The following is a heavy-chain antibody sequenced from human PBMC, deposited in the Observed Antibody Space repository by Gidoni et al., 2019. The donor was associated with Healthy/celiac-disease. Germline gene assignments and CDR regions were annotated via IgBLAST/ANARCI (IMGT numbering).Heavy chain of an antibody. CDR1: GGSISRGGYY. CDR3: ARLSFGQLWSFDY. J-gene: IGHJ4*02. D-gene: IGHD5-18*01. V-gene: IGHV4-31*03. CDR2: IYYSGRT. Sequence: QVQLQESVPGLVKPSQTLSLTCTVSGGSISRGGYYWRWIRLHPGKGLEWIGDIYYSGRTYYNPSLKIRVTISVDTSKNQFSLKLSSLTAADTAVYYCARLSFGQLWSFDYWGQGTLVTVSS.